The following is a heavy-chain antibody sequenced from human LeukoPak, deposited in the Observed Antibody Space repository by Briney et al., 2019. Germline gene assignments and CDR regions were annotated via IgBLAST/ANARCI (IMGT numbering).Heavy chain of an antibody. CDR2: ISSSGSTI. D-gene: IGHD3-22*01. V-gene: IGHV3-48*03. CDR1: GFTFSSYE. CDR3: AREPRRYYYDSSGYSGY. Sequence: PGGSLRLSCAASGFTFSSYEMNWVRQAPGKGLEWVSYISSSGSTIYYADSVKGRFNISRDNAKNSLYLQMNSLRAEDTAVYYCAREPRRYYYDSSGYSGYWGQGTLVTVSS. J-gene: IGHJ4*02.